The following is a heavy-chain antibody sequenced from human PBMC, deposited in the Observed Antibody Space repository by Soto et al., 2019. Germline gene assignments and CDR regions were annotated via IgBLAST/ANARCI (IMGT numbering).Heavy chain of an antibody. CDR1: GYNFPSYG. CDR3: ASRNRRDGYNYGY. Sequence: SVKDSCKASGYNFPSYGISWVRQAPGQGLEWMGGIIPIFGTANYAQKFQGRVTITADESTSTAYMELSSLRSEDTAVYYCASRNRRDGYNYGYWGQGTLVTVSS. V-gene: IGHV1-69*13. CDR2: IIPIFGTA. D-gene: IGHD5-12*01. J-gene: IGHJ4*02.